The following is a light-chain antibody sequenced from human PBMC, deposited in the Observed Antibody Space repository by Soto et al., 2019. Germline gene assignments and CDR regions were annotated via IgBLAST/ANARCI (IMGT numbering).Light chain of an antibody. CDR2: GAS. CDR1: QSVSSSY. V-gene: IGKV3-20*01. CDR3: QQYVSSLWT. Sequence: EIVLTQSPGTLSLSPGERATLSCRASQSVSSSYLAWYQQKPGQAPRLLIYGASSRATGIPDRFSGSGSWTDFTLTISSLEPEDFAVYYCQQYVSSLWTFGQGTKVDIK. J-gene: IGKJ1*01.